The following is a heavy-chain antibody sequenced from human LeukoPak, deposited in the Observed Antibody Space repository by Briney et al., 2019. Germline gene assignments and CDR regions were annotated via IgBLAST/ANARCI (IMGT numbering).Heavy chain of an antibody. D-gene: IGHD4-17*01. CDR1: GFTFSFFE. V-gene: IGHV3-48*03. Sequence: GGSLRLSCGASGFTFSFFEMNWVRQAPGKGLEWVSNISGSGRTIYYADSVKGRFTISRDNAKNSLYLQMNSLRAEDTAVYYCARDHDDYGDYGGFDIWGQGTMVTVSS. J-gene: IGHJ3*02. CDR2: ISGSGRTI. CDR3: ARDHDDYGDYGGFDI.